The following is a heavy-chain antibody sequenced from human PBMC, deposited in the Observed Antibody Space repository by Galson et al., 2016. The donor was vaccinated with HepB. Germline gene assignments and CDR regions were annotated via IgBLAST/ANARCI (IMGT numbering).Heavy chain of an antibody. Sequence: SLRLSCAASGFTFSHYAMNWVRQAPGKGLDWVSGISGRGGRTYYGNSVKGRFTISRDTSKNTLYLQMNNLRVEDTAVYYCVKEGAWFGGDWFDPWGQGTLVIVS. J-gene: IGHJ5*01. D-gene: IGHD3-10*01. CDR3: VKEGAWFGGDWFDP. CDR2: ISGRGGRT. V-gene: IGHV3-23*01. CDR1: GFTFSHYA.